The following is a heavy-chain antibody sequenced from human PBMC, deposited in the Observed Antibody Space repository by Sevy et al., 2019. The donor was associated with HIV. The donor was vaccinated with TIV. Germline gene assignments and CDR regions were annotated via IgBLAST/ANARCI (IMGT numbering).Heavy chain of an antibody. CDR3: AKARAVAGLAPYYYYYMDV. Sequence: GGSLRLSCAASGFTFSSYGMHWVRQAPGKGLEWVAFIRYDGSNKYYADSVKGRFTISRDNSKNTLYLQMNSLRAEDTAVYYCAKARAVAGLAPYYYYYMDVWGKGTTVTVSS. CDR2: IRYDGSNK. V-gene: IGHV3-30*02. D-gene: IGHD6-19*01. CDR1: GFTFSSYG. J-gene: IGHJ6*03.